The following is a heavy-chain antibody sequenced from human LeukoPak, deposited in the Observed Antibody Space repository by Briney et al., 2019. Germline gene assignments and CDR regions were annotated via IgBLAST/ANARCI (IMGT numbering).Heavy chain of an antibody. CDR3: AKDPLVRGLTYDQ. D-gene: IGHD3-10*01. CDR2: ISGSGYST. CDR1: GFTFSNAW. J-gene: IGHJ4*02. V-gene: IGHV3-23*01. Sequence: PGGSLRLSCAASGFTFSNAWMSWVRQAPGKGLEWVSAISGSGYSTYYADSVQGRFTISRDNSRNTLYLEMNSLRAEDTAVYYCAKDPLVRGLTYDQWGQGTLVTVSS.